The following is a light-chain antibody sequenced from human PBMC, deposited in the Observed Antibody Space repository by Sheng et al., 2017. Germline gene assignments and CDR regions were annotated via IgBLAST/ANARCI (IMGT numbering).Light chain of an antibody. Sequence: DIQMTQSPSSLSASVGDRVTITCRASQSISSYLNWYQQKPGKAPKLLIYAASSLQSGVPSSFSGSGSGTDFTLTISSLQPEDFATYYCQQSYSTPPWTFVQGTKVEIK. CDR3: QQSYSTPPWT. CDR2: AAS. J-gene: IGKJ1*01. V-gene: IGKV1-39*01. CDR1: QSISSY.